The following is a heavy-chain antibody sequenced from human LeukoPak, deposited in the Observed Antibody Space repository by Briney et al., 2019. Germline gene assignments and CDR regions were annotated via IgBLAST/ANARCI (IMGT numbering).Heavy chain of an antibody. CDR1: GFTFDDYA. CDR2: ISGDGGST. J-gene: IGHJ5*02. CDR3: AKSQWLVGWKWFDP. V-gene: IGHV3-43*02. Sequence: PGGSLRLSCAASGFTFDDYAMHWVRQAPGKGLEWVSLISGDGGSTYYADSVKGRFTISRDNSKNSLYLQMNSLRTEDNALYYCAKSQWLVGWKWFDPWGQGTLVTVSS. D-gene: IGHD6-19*01.